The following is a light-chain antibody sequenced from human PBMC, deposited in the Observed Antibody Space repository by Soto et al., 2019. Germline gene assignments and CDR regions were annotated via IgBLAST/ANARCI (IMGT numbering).Light chain of an antibody. CDR2: DVS. J-gene: IGLJ2*01. Sequence: QSALTQPASVSGSPGPSITISCTGTSSDVGGYNYVSWYQQHPGKAPKLMIYDVSNRPSGVSNRFSGSKSGTTASLTISGLQAEDEADYYCCSYTSSSTPVVFGGGTKLTVL. V-gene: IGLV2-14*03. CDR1: SSDVGGYNY. CDR3: CSYTSSSTPVV.